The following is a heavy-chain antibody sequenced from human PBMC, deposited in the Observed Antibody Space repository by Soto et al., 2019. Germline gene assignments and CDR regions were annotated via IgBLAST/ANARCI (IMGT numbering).Heavy chain of an antibody. D-gene: IGHD3-10*01. CDR2: IFHDGTA. CDR1: GVSISSGNW. Sequence: SETLSLTCAVSGVSISSGNWWTWVRQSPQRGLEYIGEIFHDGTANYYPSFERRVAISVDTSKNQFSLILTSVTAADTAIYFCARLVYDTRLNYMYFDFWGQGTLVTVSS. V-gene: IGHV4-4*02. CDR3: ARLVYDTRLNYMYFDF. J-gene: IGHJ4*02.